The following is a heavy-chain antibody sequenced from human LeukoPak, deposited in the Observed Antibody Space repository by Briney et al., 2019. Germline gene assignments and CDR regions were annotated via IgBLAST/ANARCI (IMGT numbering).Heavy chain of an antibody. CDR3: ALGNCPTTSCYPGVAFDI. D-gene: IGHD2-2*01. Sequence: NPSQTLSLTCTVSGGSISSGGYFWSWIRQPAGKGLEWIGRFYASGSTNYNPFLQSRVTISVDTSKNQFSLKLTSVTAADTAVYYCALGNCPTTSCYPGVAFDIWGQGTMVTVSS. CDR1: GGSISSGGYF. J-gene: IGHJ3*02. V-gene: IGHV4-61*02. CDR2: FYASGST.